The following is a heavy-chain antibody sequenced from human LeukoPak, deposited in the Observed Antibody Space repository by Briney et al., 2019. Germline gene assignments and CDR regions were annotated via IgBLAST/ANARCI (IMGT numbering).Heavy chain of an antibody. J-gene: IGHJ3*01. CDR1: EFPFSGYK. CDR2: ISSGGTDI. V-gene: IGHV3-21*01. D-gene: IGHD3/OR15-3a*01. CDR3: VRVGQFVVKDALDV. Sequence: GGSLRLSCGASEFPFSGYKMIWVRQAPGKGLEWVSYISSGGTDIYYADSVKGRFAVTRDNAEKSLALQMNSLRAEDTAVYYCVRVGQFVVKDALDVWGQGTAVTVSS.